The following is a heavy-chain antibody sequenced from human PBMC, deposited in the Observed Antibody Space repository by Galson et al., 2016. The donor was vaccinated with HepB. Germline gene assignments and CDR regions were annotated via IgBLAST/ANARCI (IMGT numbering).Heavy chain of an antibody. Sequence: SVKVSCKASGYTFSSYFMQWVRQAPGQGPEWMGIIKPSDGSTNYAQKFQGRVTMTRDTSSSTVYMELSSLTSDDTAVYYCATYSGSTSWFDHWGQGTLVTVSS. CDR2: IKPSDGST. CDR1: GYTFSSYF. V-gene: IGHV1-46*01. J-gene: IGHJ5*02. D-gene: IGHD1-26*01. CDR3: ATYSGSTSWFDH.